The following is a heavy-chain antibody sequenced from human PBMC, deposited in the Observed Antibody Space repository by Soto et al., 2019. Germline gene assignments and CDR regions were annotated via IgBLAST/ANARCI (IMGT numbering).Heavy chain of an antibody. CDR2: INQDGNDK. J-gene: IGHJ4*02. Sequence: SLRLSCAASGFTFSLHWLSWVRQAPGKGPEWVAKINQDGNDKKYVDSVKGRFTISRDNAKNSLYLQMNSLRTEDTAVYLCTRLYDDYWGQGTLVTVSS. D-gene: IGHD3-16*01. CDR1: GFTFSLHW. CDR3: TRLYDDY. V-gene: IGHV3-7*03.